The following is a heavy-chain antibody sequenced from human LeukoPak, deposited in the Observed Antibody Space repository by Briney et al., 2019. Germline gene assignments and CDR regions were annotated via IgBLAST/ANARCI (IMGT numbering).Heavy chain of an antibody. CDR2: ISGSGGST. Sequence: GGSLRLSCAASGFTFSSYAMSWVRQAPGKGLEWVSAISGSGGSTYYADSVKGRFTISRDNSKNTLYLQMNSLRAEDTAVYYCAKDQGAAAGTRVDDYFDYWGQGTLVTVSP. D-gene: IGHD6-13*01. CDR3: AKDQGAAAGTRVDDYFDY. J-gene: IGHJ4*02. CDR1: GFTFSSYA. V-gene: IGHV3-23*01.